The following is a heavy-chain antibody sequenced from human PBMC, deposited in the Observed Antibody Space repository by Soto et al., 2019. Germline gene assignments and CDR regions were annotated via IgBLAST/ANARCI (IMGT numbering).Heavy chain of an antibody. Sequence: EVQLVESGGGLVQPGGSLRLSCAASGYSISTYWMGWVRQAPRKWLEWVANVKQDGSEEYYVDSVKGRFTISRDNAKNSLYLQMNSLRAEDTAVYYCAALDTAMVKTAGYWGQGTLVTVSS. V-gene: IGHV3-7*01. CDR3: AALDTAMVKTAGY. J-gene: IGHJ4*02. D-gene: IGHD5-18*01. CDR2: VKQDGSEE. CDR1: GYSISTYW.